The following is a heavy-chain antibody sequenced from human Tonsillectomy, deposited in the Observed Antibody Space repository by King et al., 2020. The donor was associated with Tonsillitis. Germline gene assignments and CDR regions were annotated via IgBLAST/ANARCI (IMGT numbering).Heavy chain of an antibody. CDR2: ISATTGST. J-gene: IGHJ4*02. CDR3: AKVDSSDYYYGYFDY. D-gene: IGHD3-22*01. V-gene: IGHV3-23*04. CDR1: GGTFSTNA. Sequence: VQLVESGGGLVQPGGALRLSCAASGGTFSTNAMSWVRQAPGKGLEWVSAISATTGSTYYADPVKGRFTISRDNSKNMLYLQMNSLRADDTAVYYCAKVDSSDYYYGYFDYWGQGTLVTVSS.